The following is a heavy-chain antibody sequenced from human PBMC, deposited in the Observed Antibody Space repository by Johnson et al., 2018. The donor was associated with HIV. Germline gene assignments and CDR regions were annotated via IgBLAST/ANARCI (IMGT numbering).Heavy chain of an antibody. CDR3: AKGGRGDAFDI. Sequence: VQLVESGGGLVQPGGSLRLSCAASGFTFSSYAMSWVRQAPGKGLEWVSVIYSGGSTYYADSVKGRFTISRDNSKNTLYLQMNSLRAEDTAVYYCAKGGRGDAFDIWGQGTMVSVSS. D-gene: IGHD2-15*01. J-gene: IGHJ3*02. V-gene: IGHV3-23*03. CDR2: IYSGGST. CDR1: GFTFSSYA.